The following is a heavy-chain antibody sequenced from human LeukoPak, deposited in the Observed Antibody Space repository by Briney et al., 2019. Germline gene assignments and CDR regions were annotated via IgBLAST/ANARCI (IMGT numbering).Heavy chain of an antibody. V-gene: IGHV1-69*13. J-gene: IGHJ4*02. Sequence: ASVKVSCKASGGTFSSYAISWVRPAPGQGLEWMGGIIPIFGTANYAQKFQGRVTITADESTSTAYMELSSLRSEDTAVYYCARDRWGIVGARIPLDYWGQGTLVTVSS. CDR2: IIPIFGTA. CDR1: GGTFSSYA. D-gene: IGHD1-26*01. CDR3: ARDRWGIVGARIPLDY.